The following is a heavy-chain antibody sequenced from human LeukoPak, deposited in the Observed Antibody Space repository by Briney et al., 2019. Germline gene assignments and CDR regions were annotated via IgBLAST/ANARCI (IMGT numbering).Heavy chain of an antibody. Sequence: PGGSVRLSCAASGFTFSSYAMSWVRQAPGKGLEWVSAISGSGGSTYYADSVKGRFTISRDNSKNTLYLQMNSLRAEDTAVYYCAKGCDGLSTIHPFDYWGQGTLVTVSS. D-gene: IGHD3-9*01. V-gene: IGHV3-23*01. J-gene: IGHJ4*02. CDR1: GFTFSSYA. CDR2: ISGSGGST. CDR3: AKGCDGLSTIHPFDY.